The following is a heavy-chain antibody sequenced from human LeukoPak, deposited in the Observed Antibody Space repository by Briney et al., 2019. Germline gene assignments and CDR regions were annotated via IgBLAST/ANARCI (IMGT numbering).Heavy chain of an antibody. CDR2: INHSGST. J-gene: IGHJ4*02. CDR3: ARDVVAAAGTWDY. D-gene: IGHD6-13*01. CDR1: GGSFSGYY. V-gene: IGHV4-34*01. Sequence: SETLSLTCAVYGGSFSGYYWSWIRQPPGKGLEWIGEINHSGSTNYNPSLKSRVTMSVDTSKNQFSLKLSSVTAADTAVYYCARDVVAAAGTWDYWGQGTLVTVSS.